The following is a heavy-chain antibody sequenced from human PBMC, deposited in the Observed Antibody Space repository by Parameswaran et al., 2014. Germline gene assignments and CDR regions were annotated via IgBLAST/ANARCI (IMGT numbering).Heavy chain of an antibody. Sequence: VRQDARKGAGSGVSGVSGSGGSTYYTDSVKGRFTISRDNSKNTLYLQMDSLRAEDTAVYYCAKDQRATSSGWYGAYYYAMDVWGQGTTVTVSS. D-gene: IGHD6-19*01. CDR3: AKDQRATSSGWYGAYYYAMDV. J-gene: IGHJ6*02. CDR2: VSGSGGST. V-gene: IGHV3-23*01.